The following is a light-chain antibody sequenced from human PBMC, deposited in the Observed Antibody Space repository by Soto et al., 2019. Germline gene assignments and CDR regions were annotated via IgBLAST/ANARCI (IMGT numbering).Light chain of an antibody. CDR3: SSYTSSSTYV. CDR2: DVS. V-gene: IGLV2-18*02. CDR1: SSDVGSSNG. J-gene: IGLJ1*01. Sequence: QSALTQPPSVSGSPGQSVTISCTGTSSDVGSSNGVSWHQQPPGTATKLMIYDVSNRPSGVPDRFSGSKSGNTASLTISGLQAEDEADYYCSSYTSSSTYVFGTGTKVTVL.